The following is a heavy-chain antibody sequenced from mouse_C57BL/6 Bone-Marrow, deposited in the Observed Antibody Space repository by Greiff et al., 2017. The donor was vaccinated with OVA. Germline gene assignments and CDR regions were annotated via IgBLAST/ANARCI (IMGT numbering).Heavy chain of an antibody. CDR1: GYTFTSYW. CDR3: AREGSNYVSAY. V-gene: IGHV1-52*01. CDR2: IDPSDSVT. Sequence: QVQLQQPGAELVRPGSSVKLPCKASGYTFTSYWMHWVKQRPIQGLEWIGNIDPSDSVTNYNQKFKDKATLTVDKSSSTAYMQLSSLTSEDSAVYYCAREGSNYVSAYWGQGTLVTVSA. J-gene: IGHJ3*01. D-gene: IGHD2-5*01.